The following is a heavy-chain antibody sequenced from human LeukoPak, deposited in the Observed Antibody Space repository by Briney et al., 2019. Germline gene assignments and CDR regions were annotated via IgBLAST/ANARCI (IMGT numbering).Heavy chain of an antibody. CDR2: ISGSGGST. J-gene: IGHJ4*02. CDR3: AKDGYYDFWSGYWGGY. CDR1: GFTFSSYA. D-gene: IGHD3-3*01. Sequence: GGSLRLSCAASGFTFSSYAMSWVRQAPGKGLEWVSAISGSGGSTYYADSVKGRFTISRDNSKNTLYLQMNSLRAEDTAVYYCAKDGYYDFWSGYWGGYWGQGTLVTVSS. V-gene: IGHV3-23*01.